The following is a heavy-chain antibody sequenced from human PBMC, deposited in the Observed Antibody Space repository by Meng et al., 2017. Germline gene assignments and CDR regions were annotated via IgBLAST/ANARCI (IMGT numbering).Heavy chain of an antibody. D-gene: IGHD6-13*01. CDR3: AGAAAGMNAFDI. J-gene: IGHJ3*02. V-gene: IGHV1-46*01. CDR1: GYTFTSYY. CDR2: INPSGGST. Sequence: ASVKVSCKASGYTFTSYYMHWVRQAPGQGLEWMGIINPSGGSTNYAQKFQGRVTMTRDTSTSTVYMELSSLRSEDTAVYYCAGAAAGMNAFDIWGQGTMVTVSS.